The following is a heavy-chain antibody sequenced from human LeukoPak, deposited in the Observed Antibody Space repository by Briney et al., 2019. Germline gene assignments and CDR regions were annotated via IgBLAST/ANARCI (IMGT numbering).Heavy chain of an antibody. CDR1: GYTFTGYY. J-gene: IGHJ4*02. CDR2: FDPEDGET. D-gene: IGHD6-6*01. CDR3: ATGARYSSSDY. V-gene: IGHV1-24*01. Sequence: ASVKVSCKASGYTFTGYYMHWVRQAPGQGLEWMGGFDPEDGETIYAQKFQGRVTMTEDTSTDTAYMELSSLRSEDTAVYYCATGARYSSSDYWGQGTLVTVSS.